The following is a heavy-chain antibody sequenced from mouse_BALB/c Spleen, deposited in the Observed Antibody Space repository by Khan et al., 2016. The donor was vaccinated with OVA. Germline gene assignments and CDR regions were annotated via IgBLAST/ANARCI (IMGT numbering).Heavy chain of an antibody. V-gene: IGHV1-9*01. J-gene: IGHJ2*01. Sequence: QVRLQQSGADLMKPGASVKISCTVAGYTFSSYWIEWIQQSPGNGLEWLGEILPGGGSTNCTEKLKGKATFTADTSSNTAYMQLSSLTSEDSAVSYWESANTGNRNYFDYWGQGTTLTVSS. D-gene: IGHD1-1*01. CDR2: ILPGGGST. CDR3: ESANTGNRNYFDY. CDR1: GYTFSSYW.